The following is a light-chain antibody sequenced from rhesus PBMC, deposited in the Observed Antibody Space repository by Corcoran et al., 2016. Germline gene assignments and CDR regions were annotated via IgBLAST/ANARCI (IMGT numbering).Light chain of an antibody. Sequence: DIQMTQSPSSLSASVGDRVTIPCRASENVNNYLNWYQQKPGKAPNLLIYKASSLQSGVPSRLSGSGSGTYYTFTISGLQPEEIATYYCQHGYGIPLTFGGGTKV. J-gene: IGKJ4*01. CDR1: ENVNNY. CDR2: KAS. V-gene: IGKV1-74*01. CDR3: QHGYGIPLT.